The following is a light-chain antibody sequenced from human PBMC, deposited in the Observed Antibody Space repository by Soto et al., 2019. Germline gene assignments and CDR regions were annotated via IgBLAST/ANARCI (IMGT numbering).Light chain of an antibody. J-gene: IGKJ1*01. CDR2: GAS. CDR3: QQYNSCPPNT. V-gene: IGKV3-15*01. Sequence: EIVMTQSPATLSVSPVERATLSCRASQSVNSKLAWYQQKPGQAPRLLIYGASTRATGIPARFSGSVSGKEFTLTISSLQSEDFAVYYCQQYNSCPPNTFGQGTNLEIQ. CDR1: QSVNSK.